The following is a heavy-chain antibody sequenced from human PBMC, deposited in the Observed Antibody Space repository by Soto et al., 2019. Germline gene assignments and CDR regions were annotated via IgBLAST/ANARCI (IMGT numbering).Heavy chain of an antibody. CDR3: ARDKGFPKTWFAP. Sequence: GGSLRLSCAASGFTFDDYGMSWVRQARGKGLEWVSGINWNGGSTGYADSVKGRFTISRDNAKNSLYLQMNSLRAEDTALYHCARDKGFPKTWFAPGGQGTLVTVSS. D-gene: IGHD3-3*01. J-gene: IGHJ5*02. V-gene: IGHV3-20*01. CDR1: GFTFDDYG. CDR2: INWNGGST.